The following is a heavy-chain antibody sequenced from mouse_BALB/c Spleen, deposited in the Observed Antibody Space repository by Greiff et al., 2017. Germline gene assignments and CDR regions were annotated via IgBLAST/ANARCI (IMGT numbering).Heavy chain of an antibody. J-gene: IGHJ2*01. CDR3: ARASDGYYYFDY. CDR2: INPNNGGT. V-gene: IGHV1-18*01. D-gene: IGHD2-3*01. Sequence: VQLQQSGPELVKPGASVKIPCKASGYTFTDYNMDWVKQSHGKSLEWIGDINPNNGGTIYNQKFKGKATLTVDKSSSTAYMELRSLTSEDTAVYYCARASDGYYYFDYWGQGTTLTVSS. CDR1: GYTFTDYN.